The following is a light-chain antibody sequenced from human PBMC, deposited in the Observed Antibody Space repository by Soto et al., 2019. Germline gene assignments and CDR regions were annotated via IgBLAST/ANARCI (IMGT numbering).Light chain of an antibody. CDR2: DAS. Sequence: EIVMTQSPATLSVSPGERATLSCRASQSVSSNLAWYQQKPGQAPRLLIYDASNRATGIPARFSGSGSATDFTLTISSLEPEDFAVYYCQQRCDWPLTFGGGTKVDI. CDR3: QQRCDWPLT. V-gene: IGKV3-11*01. J-gene: IGKJ4*01. CDR1: QSVSSN.